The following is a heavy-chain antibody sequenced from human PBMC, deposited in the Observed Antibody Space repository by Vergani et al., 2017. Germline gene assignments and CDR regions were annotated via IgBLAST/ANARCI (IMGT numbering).Heavy chain of an antibody. D-gene: IGHD6-13*01. CDR2: IYYSGST. CDR1: GGSISSSSYY. J-gene: IGHJ4*02. V-gene: IGHV4-39*07. CDR3: ARAGEEYSSSWYGY. Sequence: QLQLQESGPGLVKPSETLSLTCTVSGGSISSSSYYWGWIRQPPGKGLEWIGSIYYSGSTYYNPSLKSRVTISVDTSKNQFSLKLSSVTAADTAGYYCARAGEEYSSSWYGYWGQGTLVTVSS.